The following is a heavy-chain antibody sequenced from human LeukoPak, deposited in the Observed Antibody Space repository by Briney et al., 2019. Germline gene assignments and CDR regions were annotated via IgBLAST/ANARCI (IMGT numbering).Heavy chain of an antibody. CDR2: INTGSTYT. D-gene: IGHD6-19*01. CDR1: GFTFSDYY. Sequence: PGGSLRLSCAASGFTFSDYYMSWIRQAPGKGLEWVSYINTGSTYTYYADSVKGRFTISRDNAKNSLYLQVNSLRAEDTAMYYCARDSPAVAGFDYWGQGTLVTVSS. V-gene: IGHV3-11*06. J-gene: IGHJ4*02. CDR3: ARDSPAVAGFDY.